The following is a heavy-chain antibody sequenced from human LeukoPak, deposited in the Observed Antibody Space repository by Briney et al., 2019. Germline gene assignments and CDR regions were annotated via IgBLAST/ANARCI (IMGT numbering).Heavy chain of an antibody. CDR2: IYTSGST. Sequence: SETLSLTCAVSGYSISSGYYWGWIRQPPGKGLEWIGRIYTSGSTNYNPSLKSRVTMSVDTSKNQFSLKLSSVTAADTAVYYCARTPYDSSGYYLYYYYYYMDVWGKGTTVTVSS. J-gene: IGHJ6*03. CDR3: ARTPYDSSGYYLYYYYYYMDV. CDR1: GYSISSGYY. V-gene: IGHV4-38-2*01. D-gene: IGHD3-22*01.